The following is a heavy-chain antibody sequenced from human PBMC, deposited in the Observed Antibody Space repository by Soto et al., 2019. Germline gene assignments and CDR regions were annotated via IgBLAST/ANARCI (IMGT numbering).Heavy chain of an antibody. V-gene: IGHV1-8*01. CDR1: GYTFTSYD. J-gene: IGHJ4*02. Sequence: VQLVQSGAEVKKPGASVKVSCKASGYTFTSYDINWVRQATGQGLEWMGWMNPNSGNTGYAQKFQGRVTMTRNTSVSTAYMELSSLRSEDTAVYYCARGYYDILTGYYPPDYWGQGTLVTVSS. CDR3: ARGYYDILTGYYPPDY. CDR2: MNPNSGNT. D-gene: IGHD3-9*01.